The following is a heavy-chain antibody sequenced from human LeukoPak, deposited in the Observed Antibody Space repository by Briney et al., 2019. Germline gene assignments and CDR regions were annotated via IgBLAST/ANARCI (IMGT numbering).Heavy chain of an antibody. CDR2: INHSGST. CDR3: ARRNTMVRT. CDR1: GGSFSGHS. V-gene: IGHV4-34*01. J-gene: IGHJ5*02. D-gene: IGHD3-10*01. Sequence: PSETLSLTCAVYGGSFSGHSWSWIRQPPGKGLEWIGEINHSGSTNYNPSLKSRVTISVDTSKNQFSLKLSSVTAADTAVYYCARRNTMVRTWGQGTLVTVSS.